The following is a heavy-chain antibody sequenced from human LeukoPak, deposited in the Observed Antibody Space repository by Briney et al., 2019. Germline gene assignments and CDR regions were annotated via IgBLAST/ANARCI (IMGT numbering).Heavy chain of an antibody. D-gene: IGHD3-22*01. CDR1: GYTFSGYY. V-gene: IGHV1-2*02. Sequence: ASVKVSCKASGYTFSGYYIHWVRQAPGQGLEWMGWINPNSGGTNYAQKFQGRVTMTRDTSISTAYMELSRLRSDDTAVYYCARRGTYYYDSSGYYFFDYWGQGTLVTVSS. CDR2: INPNSGGT. J-gene: IGHJ4*02. CDR3: ARRGTYYYDSSGYYFFDY.